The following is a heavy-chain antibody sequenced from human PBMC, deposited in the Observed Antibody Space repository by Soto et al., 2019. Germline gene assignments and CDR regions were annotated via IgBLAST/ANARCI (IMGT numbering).Heavy chain of an antibody. CDR1: GFTFSSYS. CDR3: ESYGSGSYSPYDPHHYYMDV. J-gene: IGHJ6*03. V-gene: IGHV3-48*01. CDR2: ISSSSSTI. Sequence: PGGFLRLSCAASGFTFSSYSMNWVRQAPGKGLEWVSYISSSSSTIYYADSVKGRFTISRDNAKNSLYLQMNSLRAEDTAVYYCESYGSGSYSPYDPHHYYMDVWGKGTTVTVSS. D-gene: IGHD3-10*01.